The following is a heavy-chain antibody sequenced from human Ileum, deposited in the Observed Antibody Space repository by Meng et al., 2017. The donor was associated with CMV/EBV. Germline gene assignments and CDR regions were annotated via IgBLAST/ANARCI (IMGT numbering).Heavy chain of an antibody. D-gene: IGHD3-9*01. J-gene: IGHJ4*02. CDR1: GFPFSDSS. CDR2: IESKANSYAT. V-gene: IGHV3-73*01. CDR3: ASKFMTGY. Sequence: LSCAASGFPFSDSSMHWVRQASGKGLEWVGRIESKANSYATTYAASVKGRFTISRDDSKNTAYLQMNSLKTEDTAVYYCASKFMTGYWGQGTLVTVSS.